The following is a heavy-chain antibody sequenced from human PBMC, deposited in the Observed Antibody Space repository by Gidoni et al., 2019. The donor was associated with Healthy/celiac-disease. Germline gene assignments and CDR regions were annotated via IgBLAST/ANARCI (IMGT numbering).Heavy chain of an antibody. CDR3: ARGPSDEYSSSPNDY. J-gene: IGHJ4*02. Sequence: VQLVESGGGVCQPGRSLTLSCAASRFTSRSHGMPWVRQAPGKGLEWVAVIWYDGSNKYYADSVKGRFTISRDNSKNTLYLQMNSLGAEDTAVYYCARGPSDEYSSSPNDYWGQGTLVTVSS. CDR2: IWYDGSNK. CDR1: RFTSRSHG. D-gene: IGHD6-6*01. V-gene: IGHV3-33*01.